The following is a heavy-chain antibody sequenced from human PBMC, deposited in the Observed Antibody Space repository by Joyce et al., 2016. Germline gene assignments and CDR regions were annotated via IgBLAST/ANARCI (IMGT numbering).Heavy chain of an antibody. D-gene: IGHD1-26*01. Sequence: EVQLVESGGGLVQPGGSLRLSCAASGFTFSTYSMNWVRQAPGKGLELCSYISSSSSITYYADSVKGRLTSARDNAKNSLYLQMNSLRAEDKAVYYCAGDSGSYSGAPAIWGQGTMVTVSS. CDR1: GFTFSTYS. V-gene: IGHV3-48*01. J-gene: IGHJ3*02. CDR2: ISSSSSIT. CDR3: AGDSGSYSGAPAI.